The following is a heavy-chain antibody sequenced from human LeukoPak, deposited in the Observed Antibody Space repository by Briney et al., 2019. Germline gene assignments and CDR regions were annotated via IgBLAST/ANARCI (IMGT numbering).Heavy chain of an antibody. CDR3: GXXXXXYDYYFDY. D-gene: IGHD3-3*01. CDR1: GFTVSSNY. J-gene: IGHJ4*02. CDR2: IYSGGST. Sequence: QAGGSLRLSCAASGFTVSSNYMSWVRQAPGKGLEWVSVIYSGGSTYYADSVKGRFTISRDNSKNTLYLQMNSLRAEDTAVYYCGXXXXXYDYYFDYWGQGTLVTVSS. V-gene: IGHV3-66*01.